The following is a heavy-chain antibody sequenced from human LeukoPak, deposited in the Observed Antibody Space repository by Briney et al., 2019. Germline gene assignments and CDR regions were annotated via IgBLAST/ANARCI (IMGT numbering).Heavy chain of an antibody. CDR3: ARDKDVGATLLDY. Sequence: GGSLRLSCAASGFTFSNYWMSWVRQTPGKGLEWVANIKQDGSEKYYVDSVKGRFTISRDNAKNSLYLHMNSPRTEDTAVYYCARDKDVGATLLDYWGQGTLVTVSP. CDR2: IKQDGSEK. D-gene: IGHD1-26*01. J-gene: IGHJ4*02. CDR1: GFTFSNYW. V-gene: IGHV3-7*01.